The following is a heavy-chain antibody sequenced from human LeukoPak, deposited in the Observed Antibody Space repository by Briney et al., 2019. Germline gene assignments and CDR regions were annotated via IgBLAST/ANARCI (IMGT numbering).Heavy chain of an antibody. J-gene: IGHJ3*02. CDR2: IGSGGSPI. V-gene: IGHV3-48*04. CDR3: ASGVTIWLGNPFDI. D-gene: IGHD3-3*01. Sequence: GGSLRLSCAASGFTFSNYPMNWVRQAPGKGLEWVSYIGSGGSPIYYADSVRGRFSISRDNAKNSLYLQMSSLRAEDTAVYYCASGVTIWLGNPFDIWGQGTMVTVS. CDR1: GFTFSNYP.